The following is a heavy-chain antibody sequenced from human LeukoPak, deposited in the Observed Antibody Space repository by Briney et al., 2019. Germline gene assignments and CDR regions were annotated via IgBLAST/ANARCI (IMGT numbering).Heavy chain of an antibody. CDR2: IIPIFGTT. V-gene: IGHV1-69*06. D-gene: IGHD4-23*01. CDR1: GYTFPNFG. J-gene: IGHJ5*02. Sequence: ASVKVSCKASGYTFPNFGITWVRHAPGQGLEWMGGIIPIFGTTNYARKFRGRVTLTADKSTRTAYMELSSLRSEDTAVYYCARDNSVEDTAWWFDPWGQGTLVTVSS. CDR3: ARDNSVEDTAWWFDP.